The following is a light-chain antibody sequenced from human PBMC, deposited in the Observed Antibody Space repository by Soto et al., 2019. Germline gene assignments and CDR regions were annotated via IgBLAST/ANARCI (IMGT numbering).Light chain of an antibody. J-gene: IGLJ1*01. Sequence: QSVLTQPPSASGTPGQRVTISCSGSSSNIGSNYVYWYQQLPGTAPKLLIYRNNQRPSGVPDRFSGSKSGTSASLAISGLRSEDEADYYCSSYTSSVTLVFGTGTKLTVL. CDR2: RNN. CDR3: SSYTSSVTLV. CDR1: SSNIGSNY. V-gene: IGLV1-47*01.